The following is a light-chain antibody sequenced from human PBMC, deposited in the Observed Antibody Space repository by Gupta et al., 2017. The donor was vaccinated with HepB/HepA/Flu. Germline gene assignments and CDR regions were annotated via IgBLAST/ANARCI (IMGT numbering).Light chain of an antibody. J-gene: IGLJ3*02. CDR1: SGHSSYA. V-gene: IGLV4-69*01. CDR3: QTWDTGIGV. CDR2: LNSDGSH. Sequence: QLVLPPSPSASASLGASVKLTCTLSSGHSSYAIAWHQQQPEKGPRYLMKLNSDGSHSKGDGTPDRFSGSSSGAERYLTISSRQSEDEDDYYCQTWDTGIGVFGGGTKLTVL.